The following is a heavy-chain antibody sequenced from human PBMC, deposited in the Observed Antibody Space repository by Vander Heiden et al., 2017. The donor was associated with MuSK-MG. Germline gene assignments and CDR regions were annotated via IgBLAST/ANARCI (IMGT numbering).Heavy chain of an antibody. CDR1: GYTFTDYF. CDR2: INPNSGGT. J-gene: IGHJ4*02. Sequence: QVQLVPSGAEVKKPGASVKVSCKASGYTFTDYFMHWVRQAPGQGLEWMGWINPNSGGTKYAQNFQGRVTMTRDTSISTADMELSRLKSDDTAVYYCAKVTATGTYYGYDYWGQGTLVTVSS. V-gene: IGHV1-2*02. CDR3: AKVTATGTYYGYDY. D-gene: IGHD1-26*01.